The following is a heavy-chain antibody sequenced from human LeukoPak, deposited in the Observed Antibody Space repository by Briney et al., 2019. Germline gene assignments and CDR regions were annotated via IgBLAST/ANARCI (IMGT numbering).Heavy chain of an antibody. CDR2: INPNSGGT. CDR3: ARGYYMDV. J-gene: IGHJ6*03. CDR1: GYTFTGYY. Sequence: ASVKVSCKASGYTFTGYYMHWVRQAPGQGLEWMGWINPNSGGTNYAQKFQGRVTITRNTSISTAYMELSSLRSEDRAVYYCARGYYMDVWGKGTTVTVSS. V-gene: IGHV1-2*02.